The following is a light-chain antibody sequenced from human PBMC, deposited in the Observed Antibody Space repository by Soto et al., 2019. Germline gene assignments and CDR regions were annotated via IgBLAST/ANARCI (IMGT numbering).Light chain of an antibody. V-gene: IGLV2-14*03. CDR1: SSDIGAHNC. CDR3: NSYANSTTRV. Sequence: QSALTQPASVSGSPGQSITISCTGTSSDIGAHNCVSWYQQHPDKAPKLIIFDVSTRPSGVSTRFSGSKSGNTASLTISGLRAEDEADYYCNSYANSTTRVFGGGTKLTVL. J-gene: IGLJ1*01. CDR2: DVS.